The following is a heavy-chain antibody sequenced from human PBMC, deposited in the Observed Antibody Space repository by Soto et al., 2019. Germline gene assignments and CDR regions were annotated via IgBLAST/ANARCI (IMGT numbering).Heavy chain of an antibody. CDR2: ISSSSSYI. J-gene: IGHJ6*02. D-gene: IGHD5-18*01. V-gene: IGHV3-21*01. CDR1: GFTFSSYS. CDR3: ARDFSTWIQLWLKDYYGMDV. Sequence: GSLRLSCAASGFTFSSYSMNWVRQAPGKGLEWVSSISSSSSYIYYADSVKGRFTISRDNAKNSLYLQMNSLRAEDTAVYYCARDFSTWIQLWLKDYYGMDVWGQGTTVTVSS.